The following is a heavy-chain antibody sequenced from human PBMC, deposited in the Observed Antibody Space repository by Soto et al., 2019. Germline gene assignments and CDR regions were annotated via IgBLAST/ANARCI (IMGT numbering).Heavy chain of an antibody. J-gene: IGHJ4*02. CDR3: ASTTVTAKFFDF. D-gene: IGHD4-17*01. V-gene: IGHV4-30-2*01. Sequence: LQLQESGSGLVKPSQTLSLTCAVSGGSISSGGYSWSWIRQPPGKGLEWIGYIYHSGSTYYNPSLKSRVTISVDRSKNQFSLKLTSVTAADTAVYYCASTTVTAKFFDFWGQGTLVTVSS. CDR1: GGSISSGGYS. CDR2: IYHSGST.